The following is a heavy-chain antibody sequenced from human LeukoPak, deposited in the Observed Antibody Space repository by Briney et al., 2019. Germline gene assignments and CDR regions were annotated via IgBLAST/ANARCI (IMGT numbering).Heavy chain of an antibody. Sequence: GGSLRLSCAASGFTFSSHGMHWVRQAPGKGLEWVAVVWYDGSKKYYVESVKGRFTISRDNSKSTLYLQMNNLRAGDTAVYYCAAETVRGVVYYYMDVWGKGTTVTVSS. V-gene: IGHV3-33*01. D-gene: IGHD3-10*01. CDR2: VWYDGSKK. J-gene: IGHJ6*03. CDR3: AAETVRGVVYYYMDV. CDR1: GFTFSSHG.